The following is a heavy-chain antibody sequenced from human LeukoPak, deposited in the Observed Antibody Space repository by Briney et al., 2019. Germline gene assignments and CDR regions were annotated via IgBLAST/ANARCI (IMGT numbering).Heavy chain of an antibody. V-gene: IGHV3-9*01. CDR2: ISWNSGSI. CDR3: ANAVYRARNDGARDY. CDR1: GFTFDDYA. D-gene: IGHD1-1*01. Sequence: PGGSLRLSCAASGFTFDDYAMHWVRQAPGKGLEWVSGISWNSGSIGYADAVKGRFTISRDNAKNSLYLQMNSLRAEDTAVYYCANAVYRARNDGARDYWGQGTLVTVSS. J-gene: IGHJ4*02.